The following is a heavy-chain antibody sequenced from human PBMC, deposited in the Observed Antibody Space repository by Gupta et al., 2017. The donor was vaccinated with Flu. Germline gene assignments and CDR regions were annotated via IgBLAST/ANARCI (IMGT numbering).Heavy chain of an antibody. V-gene: IGHV4-39*01. D-gene: IGHD2-15*01. Sequence: QLQLQESGPGLVKPSETLSLTCSVSGGSIHKNYYYWGWIRQPPGKGLEWIGSIYYSGNTYYNPSLKSRVTRSVDTSKNQFALRLNSVTAADTAVYYGGRHVVGYCSGGTCYDENDYWGQGTLVTVSS. CDR2: IYYSGNT. J-gene: IGHJ4*02. CDR1: GGSIHKNYYY. CDR3: GRHVVGYCSGGTCYDENDY.